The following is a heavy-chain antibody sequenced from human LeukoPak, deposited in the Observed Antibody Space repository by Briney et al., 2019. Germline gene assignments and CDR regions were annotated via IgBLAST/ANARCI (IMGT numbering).Heavy chain of an antibody. CDR2: IRGSGDTT. CDR1: GFTFGSYA. D-gene: IGHD4-17*01. V-gene: IGHV3-23*01. CDR3: ARAPTVTTWVVDS. J-gene: IGHJ4*02. Sequence: GGSLRLSCAASGFTFGSYAMSWVRQAPGKGLEWVSAIRGSGDTTHYAGSVKGRFTISRDNSKNTLYLQMTSLRAEDPAIYYCARAPTVTTWVVDSWGQGTLVTVSS.